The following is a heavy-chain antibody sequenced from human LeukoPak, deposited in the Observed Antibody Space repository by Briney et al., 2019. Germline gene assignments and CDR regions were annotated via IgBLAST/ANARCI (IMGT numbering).Heavy chain of an antibody. V-gene: IGHV3-30*18. J-gene: IGHJ5*02. D-gene: IGHD7-27*01. CDR2: ISYDGSNK. Sequence: GRSLRLSCAASGFTFSSYGMHWVRQAPGKGLEWVAVISYDGSNKYYADSVKGRFTISRDNSKNTLSLQMNSLRTEDTAVYYCAKGLYGDADWNWFDPGAREPWSPSPQ. CDR3: AKGLYGDADWNWFDP. CDR1: GFTFSSYG.